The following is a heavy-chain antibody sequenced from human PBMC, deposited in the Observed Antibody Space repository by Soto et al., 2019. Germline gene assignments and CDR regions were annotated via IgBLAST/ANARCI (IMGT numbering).Heavy chain of an antibody. V-gene: IGHV3-23*01. J-gene: IGHJ3*02. CDR2: ISGSGGST. D-gene: IGHD6-6*01. Sequence: GGSLRLSCAASGFTFSSYAMSWVRQDPGKGLEWVSAISGSGGSTYYADSVKGRFTISRDNSKNTLYLQMNSPRAADTAVYYCAKGSYSSSSGAFDIWGQGTMVTVSS. CDR3: AKGSYSSSSGAFDI. CDR1: GFTFSSYA.